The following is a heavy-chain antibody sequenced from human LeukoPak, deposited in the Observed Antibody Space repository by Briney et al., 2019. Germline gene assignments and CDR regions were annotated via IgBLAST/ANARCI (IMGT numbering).Heavy chain of an antibody. Sequence: GGSLRLSCAASGFSFSSYYMYWVRQAPEKGLVWVSRIKTDGSSTAYADSVKGRFTVSRDNAENTLYLQMNSLRAEDTAVYYCVAYNWNYPDYWGQGTLVTVSS. CDR2: IKTDGSST. J-gene: IGHJ4*02. D-gene: IGHD1-20*01. CDR3: VAYNWNYPDY. CDR1: GFSFSSYY. V-gene: IGHV3-74*01.